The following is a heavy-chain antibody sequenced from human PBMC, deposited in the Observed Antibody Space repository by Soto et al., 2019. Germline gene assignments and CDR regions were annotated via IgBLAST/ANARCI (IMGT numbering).Heavy chain of an antibody. CDR3: ARDRYGDYSFDY. D-gene: IGHD4-17*01. Sequence: PGGSLRLSCVASGFTFSSYSLSWVRQAPGKGLEWVSSIRSSSSYIYYADSMKGRFTISRDNAKNSLYLQMNSLRAEDTAVYYCARDRYGDYSFDYWGQGTLVTVSS. J-gene: IGHJ4*02. CDR1: GFTFSSYS. CDR2: IRSSSSYI. V-gene: IGHV3-21*01.